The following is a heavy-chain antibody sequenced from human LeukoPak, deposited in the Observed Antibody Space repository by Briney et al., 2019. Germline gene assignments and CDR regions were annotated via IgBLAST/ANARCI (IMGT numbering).Heavy chain of an antibody. Sequence: PSETLSLTCVVNGGSLSGFYWNWIRQPPGKGLEWIGDVHHSGSTNYNPSLESRVTISLDTSKNVVSLKLTSVTAADTAFCARSAYDYVWGTLGYWGQGTLVTVSS. CDR2: VHHSGST. CDR1: GGSLSGFY. V-gene: IGHV4-34*01. CDR3: SAYDYVWGTLGY. D-gene: IGHD3-16*01. J-gene: IGHJ4*02.